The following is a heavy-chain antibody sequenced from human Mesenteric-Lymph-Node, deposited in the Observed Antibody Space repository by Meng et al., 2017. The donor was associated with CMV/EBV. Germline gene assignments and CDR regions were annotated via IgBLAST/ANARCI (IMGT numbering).Heavy chain of an antibody. V-gene: IGHV4-39*01. J-gene: IGHJ4*02. CDR2: ISYTAGA. Sequence: TLSLTCAVSGDSISTSGHYWAWVRQPPGEGLEWIGSISYTAGASYLPSLRSRVTMSIDTSKNQFSLKVNSVTAADTAVYYCVRPASSGSYYYWGQGTVVTVSS. CDR3: VRPASSGSYYY. CDR1: GDSISTSGHY. D-gene: IGHD1-26*01.